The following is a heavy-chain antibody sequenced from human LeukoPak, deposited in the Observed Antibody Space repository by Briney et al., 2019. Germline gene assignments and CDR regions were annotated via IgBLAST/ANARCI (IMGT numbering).Heavy chain of an antibody. J-gene: IGHJ4*02. CDR2: ISNDAYNK. CDR1: GFTFRTYA. V-gene: IGHV3-30-3*01. CDR3: SRDFSGTSRIDY. D-gene: IGHD1-1*01. Sequence: GGSLRLSCAASGFTFRTYAMHWVRQAPGKGLEWVAVISNDAYNKYYADSVKGRFTISRDNSKNTLYLEMNSLRAEDTAVYYCSRDFSGTSRIDYWGQGTLATVSS.